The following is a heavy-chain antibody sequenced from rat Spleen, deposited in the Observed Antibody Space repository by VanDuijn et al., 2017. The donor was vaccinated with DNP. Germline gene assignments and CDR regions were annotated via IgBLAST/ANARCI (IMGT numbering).Heavy chain of an antibody. D-gene: IGHD1-1*01. Sequence: EVHLVETGGGLVQPGKSLKLTCATSGFTFSNAWMHWVRQSPGKRLEWVAQIKANSNNYATYYADSVKGRFTISRDDSKSSVYLQMNSLKEEDTAVYYCTWGIGLQCPNWFPYWGQGTLVTVSS. CDR1: GFTFSNAW. CDR2: IKANSNNYAT. CDR3: TWGIGLQCPNWFPY. V-gene: IGHV6-8*01. J-gene: IGHJ3*01.